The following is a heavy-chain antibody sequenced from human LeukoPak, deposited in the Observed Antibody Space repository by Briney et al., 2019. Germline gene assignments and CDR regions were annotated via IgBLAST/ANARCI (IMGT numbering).Heavy chain of an antibody. J-gene: IGHJ4*02. Sequence: GASVKVSCKASGYTFTSYYMHWVRQAPGQGLEWMGIINPSGGSTSYAQKFQGRVTMTRDTSTSTVYMELSSLRSEDTAVYYCARDQGGYYYDSSGYYYLDYWGQGTLVTVSS. D-gene: IGHD3-22*01. V-gene: IGHV1-46*01. CDR1: GYTFTSYY. CDR3: ARDQGGYYYDSSGYYYLDY. CDR2: INPSGGST.